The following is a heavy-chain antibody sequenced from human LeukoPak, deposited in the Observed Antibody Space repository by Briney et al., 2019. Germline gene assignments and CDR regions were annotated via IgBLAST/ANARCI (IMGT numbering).Heavy chain of an antibody. V-gene: IGHV4-59*01. J-gene: IGHJ4*02. CDR1: GGSISSYY. CDR3: ARDSTSQGRWLQPLDY. CDR2: IYYSGNT. D-gene: IGHD5-24*01. Sequence: SETLSLTCTVSGGSISSYYWSWIRQPPGKGLEWIGYIYYSGNTNYNPSLKSRVTISVDTSKNQFSLKLSSVTAADTAVYYCARDSTSQGRWLQPLDYWGQGTLVTVSS.